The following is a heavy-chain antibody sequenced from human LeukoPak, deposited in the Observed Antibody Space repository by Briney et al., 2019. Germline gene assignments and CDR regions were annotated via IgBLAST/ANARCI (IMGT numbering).Heavy chain of an antibody. Sequence: PGRSLRLSCAASGFTFDDYAMHWVRHAPGKGLEWVSGISWNSGSIGYADSVKGRFTISRDNAKNSLYLQMNSLRAEDTALYYCANPRFDYWGQGTLVTVSS. V-gene: IGHV3-9*01. CDR1: GFTFDDYA. CDR2: ISWNSGSI. J-gene: IGHJ4*02. CDR3: ANPRFDY.